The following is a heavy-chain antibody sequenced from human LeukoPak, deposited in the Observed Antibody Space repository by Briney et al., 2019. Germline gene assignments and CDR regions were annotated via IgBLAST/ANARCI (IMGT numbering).Heavy chain of an antibody. CDR1: GASVRGYY. CDR2: IHYTGNT. Sequence: TSETLSLTCTVSGASVRGYYWSWIRQPPGKGLEWIGYIHYTGNTDYNPSLTSRVTMSVDTSKNQFSLMLTSVTAADTAVYYCAREGSSSALDYWGQGTLVTVSS. CDR3: AREGSSSALDY. D-gene: IGHD6-6*01. J-gene: IGHJ4*02. V-gene: IGHV4-59*02.